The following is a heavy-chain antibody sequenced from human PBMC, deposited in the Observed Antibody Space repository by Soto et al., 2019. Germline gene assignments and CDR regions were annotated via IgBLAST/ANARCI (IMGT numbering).Heavy chain of an antibody. J-gene: IGHJ4*02. D-gene: IGHD3-10*01. CDR2: IGTAGDT. Sequence: EVQLVESGGGLVQPGGSLRLSCAASGFTFSSYDMHWVRQATGKGLEWVSAIGTAGDTYYPGSVKGRFTISRENAKNSLYLQMNGLRAGDTAVYYCARAHGSGYFDYWGQGTLVTVSS. CDR1: GFTFSSYD. V-gene: IGHV3-13*04. CDR3: ARAHGSGYFDY.